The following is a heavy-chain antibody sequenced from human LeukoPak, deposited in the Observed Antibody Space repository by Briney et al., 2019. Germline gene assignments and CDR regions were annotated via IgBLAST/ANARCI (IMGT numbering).Heavy chain of an antibody. CDR2: LSYDGSNK. Sequence: PGGSLRLSCAASGFTFSSFGMHWVRQAPGKGLEWVAVLSYDGSNKYYADSVKGRFTISRDNSKNTLYLQMNSLRVEDTAVYYCAKGYSGSPRDYFDYWGQGTLVTVSS. J-gene: IGHJ4*02. CDR1: GFTFSSFG. CDR3: AKGYSGSPRDYFDY. D-gene: IGHD1-26*01. V-gene: IGHV3-30*18.